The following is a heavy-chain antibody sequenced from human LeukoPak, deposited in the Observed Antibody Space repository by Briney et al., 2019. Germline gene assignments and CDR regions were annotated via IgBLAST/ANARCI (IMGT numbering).Heavy chain of an antibody. J-gene: IGHJ3*02. D-gene: IGHD3-3*02. Sequence: SETLSLTCAVYGGSLSDYYWSWIRQPPGKGLEWIGEINHSGSTNYNPSFKSRVTISVDTSKNQFSLLLSSVTAADTAVYFCARLSTHDAFEIWGQGTMVTVSS. CDR1: GGSLSDYY. CDR2: INHSGST. CDR3: ARLSTHDAFEI. V-gene: IGHV4-34*01.